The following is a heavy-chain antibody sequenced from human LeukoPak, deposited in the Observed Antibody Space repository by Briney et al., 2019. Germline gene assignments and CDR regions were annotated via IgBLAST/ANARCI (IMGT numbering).Heavy chain of an antibody. Sequence: PGGSLRLSCSASGFTFSSYAMHWVRQAPGKGLEYVSAISSNGGSTYYADSVKGRFTISRDNSKNTLYLQMSSLRAEDTAVYYCALSPVRDSGYFDYWGQGTLVTVSS. CDR2: ISSNGGST. J-gene: IGHJ4*02. CDR1: GFTFSSYA. D-gene: IGHD2/OR15-2a*01. V-gene: IGHV3-64D*06. CDR3: ALSPVRDSGYFDY.